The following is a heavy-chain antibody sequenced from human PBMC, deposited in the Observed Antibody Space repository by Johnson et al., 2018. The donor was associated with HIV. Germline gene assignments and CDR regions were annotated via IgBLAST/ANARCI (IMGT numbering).Heavy chain of an antibody. V-gene: IGHV3-30-3*01. CDR1: GFTFSSYA. J-gene: IGHJ3*02. D-gene: IGHD6-6*01. CDR3: ATLEYSSSPGGYGAFDI. CDR2: ISYDGSNK. Sequence: QVLLVESGGGLVQHGGSLRLSCAASGFTFSSYAMHWVRQAPGKGLEWVAVISYDGSNKYYADSVKGRFTISRDNSKNTLYLQMNSLRAEDTAVYYCATLEYSSSPGGYGAFDIWGQGTMVTVSS.